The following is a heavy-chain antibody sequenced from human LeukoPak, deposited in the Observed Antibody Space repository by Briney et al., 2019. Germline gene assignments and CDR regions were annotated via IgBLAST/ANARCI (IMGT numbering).Heavy chain of an antibody. J-gene: IGHJ4*02. CDR2: IYYSGST. CDR1: GGSISSYY. CDR3: ASYGDYPYFFDC. V-gene: IGHV4-59*01. D-gene: IGHD4-17*01. Sequence: SETLSLTCTVSGGSISSYYWSWLRQPPGKGLEWIGYIYYSGSTNYNPSLKSRVSISVDTSKNQFSLKLSSVTAADTAVYYCASYGDYPYFFDCWGQGTLVTVSS.